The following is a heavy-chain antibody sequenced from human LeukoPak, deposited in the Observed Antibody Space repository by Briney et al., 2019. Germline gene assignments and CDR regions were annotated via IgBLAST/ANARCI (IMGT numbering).Heavy chain of an antibody. J-gene: IGHJ5*02. V-gene: IGHV3-74*01. Sequence: PGGSLRLSCAASGCSFSNYWMHWVRQAPGKGLVWVSRINSDGSSTTYADSVKGRFTISRDNAKNTLYLQMNSLRAEDTAVYYCARDGVEFYNWFDPWGQGTLVTVSS. CDR1: GCSFSNYW. CDR2: INSDGSST. D-gene: IGHD2-21*01. CDR3: ARDGVEFYNWFDP.